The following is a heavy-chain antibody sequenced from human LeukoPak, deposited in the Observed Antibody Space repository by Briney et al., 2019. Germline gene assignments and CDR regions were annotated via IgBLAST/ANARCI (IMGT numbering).Heavy chain of an antibody. J-gene: IGHJ3*02. CDR3: AKDIQVAARPGAFDI. CDR2: ISWNSGSI. CDR1: GFTFDDHA. Sequence: GRSLRLSCAASGFTFDDHAMHWGRQAPGKGLEWVSGISWNSGSIGSADSVKGRFTISRDNAKNSLYLQMNSLRAEDTALYYCAKDIQVAARPGAFDIWGQGTMVTVSS. D-gene: IGHD6-6*01. V-gene: IGHV3-9*01.